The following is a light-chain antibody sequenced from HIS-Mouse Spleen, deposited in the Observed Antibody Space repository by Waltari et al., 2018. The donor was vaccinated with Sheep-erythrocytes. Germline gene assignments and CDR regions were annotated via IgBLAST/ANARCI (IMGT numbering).Light chain of an antibody. CDR3: QQYYSFPFT. V-gene: IGKV1-39*01. Sequence: DIQMTQSPSSLSASVGDRVTITCRASQSISSYLNWYQQKPGKAPELLIYAASTLQSGVPSRFSGSGSGTDFTLTISCLQSEDFATYYCQQYYSFPFTFGPGTKVDIK. CDR2: AAS. CDR1: QSISSY. J-gene: IGKJ3*01.